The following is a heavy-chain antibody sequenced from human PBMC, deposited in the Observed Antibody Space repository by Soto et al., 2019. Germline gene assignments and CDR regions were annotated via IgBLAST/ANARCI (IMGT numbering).Heavy chain of an antibody. V-gene: IGHV3-23*01. CDR2: IYGNGGGT. CDR3: ARGIDY. Sequence: GSLRLSYSASCFTFVSYSMNCVRQAPGKGLEWVSGIYGNGGGTFYADSVKGRFTISRDNSRNTLYLQMNSLSDDDTAVYYCARGIDYCGEGTLVTGSS. CDR1: CFTFVSYS. J-gene: IGHJ4*02.